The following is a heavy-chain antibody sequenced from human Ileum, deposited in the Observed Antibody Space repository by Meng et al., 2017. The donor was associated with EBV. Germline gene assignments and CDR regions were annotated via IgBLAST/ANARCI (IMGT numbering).Heavy chain of an antibody. V-gene: IGHV6-1*01. J-gene: IGHJ5*02. CDR2: TYRRSRWYY. CDR1: GDSVSSDKTA. CDR3: ATSRIAKFDR. Sequence: QLQLQESGPGLVQPSQSLLLSCVISGDSVSSDKTAWNWIRQSPSRGLEWLGRTYRRSRWYYDYALSVKSRINISPDASKNQVSLQLNSVTDEDTGIYYCATSRIAKFDRWGQGTLVTVSS.